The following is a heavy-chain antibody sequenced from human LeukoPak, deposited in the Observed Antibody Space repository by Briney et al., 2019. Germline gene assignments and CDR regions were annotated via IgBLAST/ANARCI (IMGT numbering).Heavy chain of an antibody. CDR2: IRYDESDK. CDR3: AKLAKYFYGSETYFFFEH. CDR1: GFTFSHYG. Sequence: GGSLRLSCATSGFTFSHYGMHWVRQAPGRGLDWVAHIRYDESDKYYADSVKGRFTISRDNAKNSLYLQMNSLRVEDTAVYYCAKLAKYFYGSETYFFFEHWGQGTPVTASS. J-gene: IGHJ4*02. D-gene: IGHD3-10*01. V-gene: IGHV3-30*02.